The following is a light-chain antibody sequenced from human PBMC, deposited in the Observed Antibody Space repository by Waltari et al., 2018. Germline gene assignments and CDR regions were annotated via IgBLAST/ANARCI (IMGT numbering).Light chain of an antibody. J-gene: IGLJ2*01. CDR2: EVT. CDR3: SSYSYSSGTLVI. CDR1: SSDFGGYHY. V-gene: IGLV2-14*01. Sequence: GQSITISCTGTSSDFGGYHYLSWYQQHPGKAPEPIIFEVTNRPPGVSHRFSGSKSANTASLTISALQADDEADYYCSSYSYSSGTLVIFGGGTRLTVL.